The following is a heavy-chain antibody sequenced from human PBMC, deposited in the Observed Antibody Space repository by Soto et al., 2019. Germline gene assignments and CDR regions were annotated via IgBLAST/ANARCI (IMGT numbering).Heavy chain of an antibody. D-gene: IGHD5-12*01. V-gene: IGHV1-18*01. J-gene: IGHJ5*02. CDR2: LIPYNGDR. CDR1: GYTFTSCG. CDR3: VRDASSGYRGWWDP. Sequence: ASVKVSCKASGYTFTSCGMSWVRQAPGQGLEWMGLLIPYNGDRIYAQKFQGRVILTTDTATNTAYMELGSLRSDDTAVYYCVRDASSGYRGWWDPWGQGTLVTVSS.